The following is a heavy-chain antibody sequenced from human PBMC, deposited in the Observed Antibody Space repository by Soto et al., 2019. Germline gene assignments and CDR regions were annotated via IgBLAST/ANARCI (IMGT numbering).Heavy chain of an antibody. CDR3: ARTRSSGYYEGAERPYSWLDP. CDR1: GGSISNDV. D-gene: IGHD6-19*01. Sequence: PSETLSLTCTVSGGSISNDVWSWIRQPPGKGLEWIGYIFYAGTTNYNPSLKSRVTISADTSKNQFSLRVTSVTAADTAVYYCARTRSSGYYEGAERPYSWLDPWGQGALVTDSS. CDR2: IFYAGTT. V-gene: IGHV4-59*01. J-gene: IGHJ5*02.